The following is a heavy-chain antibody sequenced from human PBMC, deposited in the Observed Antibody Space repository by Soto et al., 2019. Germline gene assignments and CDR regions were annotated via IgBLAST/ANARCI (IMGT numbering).Heavy chain of an antibody. CDR2: ISSSGSTI. Sequence: GGSLRLSCAASGFTFSDYYMSWIRQAPGKGLEWVSYISSSGSTIYYADSVKGRFTISRDNAKNSLYLQMNTLRAEDTAVYYCARDRDLSSSWSFDYWGQGILVTVSS. J-gene: IGHJ4*02. D-gene: IGHD6-13*01. CDR3: ARDRDLSSSWSFDY. CDR1: GFTFSDYY. V-gene: IGHV3-11*04.